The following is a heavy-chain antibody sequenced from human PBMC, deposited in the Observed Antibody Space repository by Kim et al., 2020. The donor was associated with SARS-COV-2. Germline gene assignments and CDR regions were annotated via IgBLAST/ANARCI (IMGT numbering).Heavy chain of an antibody. Sequence: NYAQKLQGRVTMTQDTSTSTAYMELRSLRSDDTAVYYCARDPQWPGHFDYWGQGTLVTVSS. J-gene: IGHJ4*02. CDR3: ARDPQWPGHFDY. D-gene: IGHD6-19*01. V-gene: IGHV1-18*01.